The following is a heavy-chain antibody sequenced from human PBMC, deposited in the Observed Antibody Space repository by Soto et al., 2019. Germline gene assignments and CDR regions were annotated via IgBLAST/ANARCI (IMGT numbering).Heavy chain of an antibody. D-gene: IGHD6-13*01. CDR1: GGSISSYY. Sequence: PSETLSLTCTVSGGSISSYYWSWIRQPPGKGLEWIGYIYYSGSTNYNPSLKSRVTISVDTSKNQFSLKLSSVTAADTAVYYCARGAHYSSPFRWFDPWGQGTLVTVSS. CDR2: IYYSGST. V-gene: IGHV4-59*12. J-gene: IGHJ5*02. CDR3: ARGAHYSSPFRWFDP.